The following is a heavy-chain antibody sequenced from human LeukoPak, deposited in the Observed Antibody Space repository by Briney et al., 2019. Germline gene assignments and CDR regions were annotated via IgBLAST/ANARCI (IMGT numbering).Heavy chain of an antibody. CDR3: ARHVSFGTYYFDS. J-gene: IGHJ4*02. CDR1: GYSISSGLY. V-gene: IGHV4-38-2*01. CDR2: VFHSGKT. D-gene: IGHD3-16*01. Sequence: SETLSLTCAVSGYSISSGLYWAWIRQPPGKGLEWIESVFHSGKTSYNSSLKSRVTMSADTSKNQFSLRLRSVTAADTAVYYCARHVSFGTYYFDSWGQGTPFTVSS.